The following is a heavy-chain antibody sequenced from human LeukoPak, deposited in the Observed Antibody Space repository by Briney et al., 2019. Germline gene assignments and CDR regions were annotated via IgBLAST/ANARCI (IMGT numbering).Heavy chain of an antibody. CDR2: TRNKANSYTT. D-gene: IGHD2-15*01. V-gene: IGHV3-72*01. J-gene: IGHJ6*03. CDR3: ASGSSMGV. Sequence: GGSLRLSCAASGFTFSDHYMDWVRQAPGKGLEWVGRTRNKANSYTTEYAASVKGRFTISRDDSKNSLYLQMNSLKIEDTAVYYCASGSSMGVWGKGTTVTVSS. CDR1: GFTFSDHY.